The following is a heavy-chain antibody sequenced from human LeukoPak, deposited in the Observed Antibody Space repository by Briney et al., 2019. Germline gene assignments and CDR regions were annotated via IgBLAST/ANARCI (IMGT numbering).Heavy chain of an antibody. CDR1: GFTLSSYD. CDR3: ARVSHSYYGMDV. CDR2: TGTAGDT. Sequence: GGSLRLSCAASGFTLSSYDMHWVRQARGKGLEWVSATGTAGDTFYPGSVKGRFTISRENAKNSLYLQMNSLRAGDTAVYYCARVSHSYYGMDVWGQGTTVTVSS. V-gene: IGHV3-13*01. J-gene: IGHJ6*02.